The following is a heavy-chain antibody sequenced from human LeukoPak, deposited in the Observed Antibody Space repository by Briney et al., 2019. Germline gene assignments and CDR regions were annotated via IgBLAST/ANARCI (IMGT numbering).Heavy chain of an antibody. D-gene: IGHD5-18*01. V-gene: IGHV1-69*05. Sequence: ASVKVSCRASGGTFSSYAISWVRQAPGQGLEWMGGIIPIFGTANYAQKFQGRVTITTDESTSTAYMELSSLRSEDTAVYYCARDFEPDTAMVHAFDIWGQGTMVTVCS. CDR2: IIPIFGTA. J-gene: IGHJ3*02. CDR3: ARDFEPDTAMVHAFDI. CDR1: GGTFSSYA.